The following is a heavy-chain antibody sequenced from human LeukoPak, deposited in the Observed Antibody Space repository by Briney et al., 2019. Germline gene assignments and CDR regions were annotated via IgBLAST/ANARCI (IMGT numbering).Heavy chain of an antibody. CDR1: GFTFDDYA. CDR2: ISWNSGSI. J-gene: IGHJ6*02. V-gene: IGHV3-9*01. CDR3: AKDIGSSSWYHYYYYGMDV. Sequence: GRSLRLSCAASGFTFDDYAMHWVRQAPGKGLEWVSGISWNSGSIGYADSVKGRFTISRDNAKSSLYLQMNSLRAEDTALYYCAKDIGSSSWYHYYYYGMDVWGQGTTVTVSS. D-gene: IGHD6-13*01.